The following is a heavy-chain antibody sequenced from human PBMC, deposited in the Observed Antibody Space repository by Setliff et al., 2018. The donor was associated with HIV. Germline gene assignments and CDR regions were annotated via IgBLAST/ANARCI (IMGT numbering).Heavy chain of an antibody. CDR3: ARTLQDGITMSLPGAFDL. Sequence: GGSLRLSCAASEFTFNTYSMNWVRLAPGKGLEWVSAISSTSNNVFHADSVKGRFTISRDNARNSLYLQMNSLRAEDTAVYFCARTLQDGITMSLPGAFDLWGQGTMVTVSS. J-gene: IGHJ3*01. D-gene: IGHD3-10*02. CDR1: EFTFNTYS. CDR2: ISSTSNNV. V-gene: IGHV3-21*01.